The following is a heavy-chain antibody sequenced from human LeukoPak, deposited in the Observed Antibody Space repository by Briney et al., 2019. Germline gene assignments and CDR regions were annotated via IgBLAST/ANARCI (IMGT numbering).Heavy chain of an antibody. CDR1: GGSISSYY. V-gene: IGHV4-59*01. CDR3: ATFVRIAAAGTFDY. J-gene: IGHJ4*02. CDR2: IYYSGST. Sequence: SETQSLTCTDSGGSISSYYWSWIRQPPGKGLEWIGYIYYSGSTNYNPSLKSRVTISVDTSKNQFSLKLSSVTAADTAVYYCATFVRIAAAGTFDYWGQGTLVTVSS. D-gene: IGHD6-13*01.